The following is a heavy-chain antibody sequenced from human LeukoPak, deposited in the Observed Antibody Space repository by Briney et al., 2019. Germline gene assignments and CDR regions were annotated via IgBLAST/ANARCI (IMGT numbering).Heavy chain of an antibody. CDR1: GFTFDDYA. V-gene: IGHV3-9*01. Sequence: GGSLRLSCVVSGFTFDDYATHWVRQAPGKGLEWVLGISWNSGNIDYADSVKGRFTISRDNAKNSLFLQMNSLRTEDTALYYCAKEQDYFDSWGQGTLVTVSS. CDR3: AKEQDYFDS. CDR2: ISWNSGNI. J-gene: IGHJ4*02.